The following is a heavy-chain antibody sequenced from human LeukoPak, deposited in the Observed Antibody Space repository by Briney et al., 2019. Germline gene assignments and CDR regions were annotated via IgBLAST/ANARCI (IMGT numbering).Heavy chain of an antibody. CDR1: GFTFSSYA. CDR3: AKTSPLRFLEWLLFLDY. V-gene: IGHV3-23*01. J-gene: IGHJ4*02. D-gene: IGHD3-3*01. Sequence: GGSLRLSCAASGFTFSSYAMSWVRQAPGKGLEWVSAISGSGGSTYYADSVKGRFTISRDNSKNTLYLQMNSLRAEDTAVYYCAKTSPLRFLEWLLFLDYWGQGTLVTVSS. CDR2: ISGSGGST.